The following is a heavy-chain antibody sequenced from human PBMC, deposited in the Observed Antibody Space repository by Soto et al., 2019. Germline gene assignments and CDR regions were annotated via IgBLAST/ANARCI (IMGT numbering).Heavy chain of an antibody. V-gene: IGHV3-7*03. J-gene: IGHJ6*02. D-gene: IGHD1-1*01. Sequence: SGGSLRLSCAASGFTFSSYWMSWVRQAPGKGLEWVANIKQDGSEKYYVDSVKGRFTISRDNAKNSLYLQKNSLRAEDTAVYYCARGPGWNNYYGMDVWGQGTTVTVSS. CDR3: ARGPGWNNYYGMDV. CDR1: GFTFSSYW. CDR2: IKQDGSEK.